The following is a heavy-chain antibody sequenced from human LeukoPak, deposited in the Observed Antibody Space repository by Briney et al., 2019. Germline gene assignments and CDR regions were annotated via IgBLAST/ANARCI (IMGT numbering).Heavy chain of an antibody. CDR3: ARGLYRYSSGWHFDY. Sequence: PGGSLRLSCAASRFTFSDYNMNWVRQAPGKGLEWVSYIQSVSSTIYYSDSVKGRFTISRDNAKNSLFLQMNSLRVEDTAVYYCARGLYRYSSGWHFDYWGQGTLVTVSS. CDR1: RFTFSDYN. CDR2: IQSVSSTI. D-gene: IGHD6-19*01. V-gene: IGHV3-48*04. J-gene: IGHJ4*02.